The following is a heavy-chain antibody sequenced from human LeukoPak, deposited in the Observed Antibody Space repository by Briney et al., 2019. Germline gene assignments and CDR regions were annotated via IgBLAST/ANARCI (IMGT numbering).Heavy chain of an antibody. D-gene: IGHD6-19*01. CDR3: ARDAYSSSHLDY. V-gene: IGHV4-34*01. CDR1: GVPFNVYY. Sequence: SETLSLTCAVSGVPFNVYYWLWIRQPPGKGLEWIGEVTHSGTTNYNPSLKSRVIMSVDTSKNQFSLRLNSVTAADTAVYYCARDAYSSSHLDYWGQGTLVTVSS. CDR2: VTHSGTT. J-gene: IGHJ4*02.